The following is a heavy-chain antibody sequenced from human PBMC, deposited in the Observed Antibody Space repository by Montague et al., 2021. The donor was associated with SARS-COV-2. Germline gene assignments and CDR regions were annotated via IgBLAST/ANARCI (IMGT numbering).Heavy chain of an antibody. D-gene: IGHD2-8*02. Sequence: SLRLSCAASGFTFSYFEMNWVRQAPGKGLEWISYISAAGTTTYYADSVKGRFTISRDNAKNSLYLQMNSLRAEDTAVYYCARDLVVTDGISDYWGQGTLVTVSS. J-gene: IGHJ4*02. V-gene: IGHV3-48*03. CDR1: GFTFSYFE. CDR3: ARDLVVTDGISDY. CDR2: ISAAGTTT.